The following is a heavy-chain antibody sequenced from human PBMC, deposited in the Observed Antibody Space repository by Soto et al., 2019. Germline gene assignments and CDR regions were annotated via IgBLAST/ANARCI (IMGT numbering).Heavy chain of an antibody. CDR2: IKQDGSEK. V-gene: IGHV3-7*01. Sequence: VQLVESGGVLVQPGGSLRLSCAASGFTFNNYWMSWVRQAPGKGLEWVANIKQDGSEKYYVDSVKGRFTISRDNAKNSLYLQMNSLRAEDTAVYYCAKNNRYCSSTNCFVFDYWGQGTLVTVSS. CDR3: AKNNRYCSSTNCFVFDY. D-gene: IGHD2-2*01. J-gene: IGHJ4*02. CDR1: GFTFNNYW.